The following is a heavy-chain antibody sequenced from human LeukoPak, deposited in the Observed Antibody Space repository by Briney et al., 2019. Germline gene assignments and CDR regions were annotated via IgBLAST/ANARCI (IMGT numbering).Heavy chain of an antibody. Sequence: GASVKVSCKASGGTFRGYGIYWVRQAPGQGLECMGGSIPMFGTTNYAQKFQGRVTITTDDSTSTAYMELSSLASEDTVMYYCAREGINGYSHFDSWGQGTLVTVSS. V-gene: IGHV1-69*05. CDR3: AREGINGYSHFDS. CDR1: GGTFRGYG. CDR2: SIPMFGTT. J-gene: IGHJ4*02. D-gene: IGHD5-18*01.